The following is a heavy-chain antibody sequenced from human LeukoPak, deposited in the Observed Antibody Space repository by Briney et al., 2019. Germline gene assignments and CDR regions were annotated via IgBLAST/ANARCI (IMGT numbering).Heavy chain of an antibody. Sequence: GASVKVSCKASGGTFSSYAISWVRQAPGQGLEWMGGIIPIFGTANYAQKFQGRVTITADESTSTAYMELSSLRSEDTAVYYCAGGYSYGYRWRTYYYGMDVWGQGTTVTVSS. J-gene: IGHJ6*02. V-gene: IGHV1-69*01. CDR1: GGTFSSYA. CDR3: AGGYSYGYRWRTYYYGMDV. CDR2: IIPIFGTA. D-gene: IGHD5-18*01.